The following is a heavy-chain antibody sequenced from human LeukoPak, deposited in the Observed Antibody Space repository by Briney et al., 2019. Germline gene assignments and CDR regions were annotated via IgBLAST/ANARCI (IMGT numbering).Heavy chain of an antibody. J-gene: IGHJ4*02. D-gene: IGHD6-19*01. CDR3: ARHTYNNGWWGGDD. CDR1: GYSFTTYW. CDR2: IYPGDSDT. V-gene: IGHV5-51*01. Sequence: GGSRKISCKGSGYSFTTYWIGWVRQMPGKGLEWMGIIYPGDSDTRYSTSFQGHVTISVDKSISTGYLQWSSLKASDTAIYYCARHTYNNGWWGGDDWGQGTLVTVSS.